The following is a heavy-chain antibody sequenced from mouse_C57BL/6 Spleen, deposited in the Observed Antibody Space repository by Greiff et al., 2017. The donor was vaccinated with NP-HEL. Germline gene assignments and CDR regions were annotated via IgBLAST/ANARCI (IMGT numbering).Heavy chain of an antibody. CDR1: GYAFSSSW. V-gene: IGHV1-82*01. D-gene: IGHD2-4*01. Sequence: VQLQQSGPELVKPGASVKISCKASGYAFSSSWMNWVKQRPGKGLEWIGRIYPGDGDTNYNGKFKGKATLTADKSSSTAYMQLSSLTSEDSAVYFCARCDYAGYWYFDVWGTGTTVTVSS. J-gene: IGHJ1*03. CDR3: ARCDYAGYWYFDV. CDR2: IYPGDGDT.